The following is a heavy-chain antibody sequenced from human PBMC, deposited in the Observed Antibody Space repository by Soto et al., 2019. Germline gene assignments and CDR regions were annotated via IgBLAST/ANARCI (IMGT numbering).Heavy chain of an antibody. V-gene: IGHV1-46*01. D-gene: IGHD3-9*01. J-gene: IGHJ6*02. CDR2: INPSGGST. CDR3: ARHGDDILTGYYYYYYYGMDV. CDR1: GYTFTSYY. Sequence: ASVKVSCKASGYTFTSYYMHWVRQAPGQGLEWMGIINPSGGSTSYAQKFQGRVTMTRDTSTSTVYMELSSLRSEDTAVYYCARHGDDILTGYYYYYYYGMDVWGQGTTVTVSS.